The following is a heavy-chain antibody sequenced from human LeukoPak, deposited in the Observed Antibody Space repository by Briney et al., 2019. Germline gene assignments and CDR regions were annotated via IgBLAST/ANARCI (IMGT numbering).Heavy chain of an antibody. Sequence: PGRSLRLSCAASGFTFSSYAMHWVRQAPGKGLEWVAVISYDGSNKYYADSVKGRFTISRDNSKNTLYLQMNSLRAEDTAVYYCAREMQGIAVAFDYWGQGTLVTVSS. D-gene: IGHD6-19*01. CDR2: ISYDGSNK. V-gene: IGHV3-30-3*01. CDR3: AREMQGIAVAFDY. J-gene: IGHJ4*02. CDR1: GFTFSSYA.